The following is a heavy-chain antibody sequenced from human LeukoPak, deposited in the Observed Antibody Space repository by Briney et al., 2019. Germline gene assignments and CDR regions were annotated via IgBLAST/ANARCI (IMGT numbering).Heavy chain of an antibody. D-gene: IGHD1-14*01. CDR3: AKEISAGGAFDI. V-gene: IGHV3-66*01. J-gene: IGHJ3*02. CDR1: GFTVSTNY. CDR2: IYRGGST. Sequence: GGSLRLSCAASGFTVSTNYMSWVRQAPGKGLEWVSVIYRGGSTYYADSVKDRFSISRDNSKNTLYLQMNSLRAEDTAVYYRAKEISAGGAFDIWGQGTMVTVSS.